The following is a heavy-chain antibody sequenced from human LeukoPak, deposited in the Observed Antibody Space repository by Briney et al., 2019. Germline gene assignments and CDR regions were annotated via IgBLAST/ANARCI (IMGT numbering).Heavy chain of an antibody. CDR1: GGSISSKSYY. D-gene: IGHD3-10*01. CDR2: IYYSGST. J-gene: IGHJ5*02. V-gene: IGHV4-39*07. Sequence: PSETLSLTCSVSGGSISSKSYYWAWIRQPPGKGLEWIGSIYYSGSTYYNPSLKSRVTISVDTSKNQFSLKLSSVTAADTAVYYCARDSRRGSWFGESTRNWFDPWGQGTLVTVSS. CDR3: ARDSRRGSWFGESTRNWFDP.